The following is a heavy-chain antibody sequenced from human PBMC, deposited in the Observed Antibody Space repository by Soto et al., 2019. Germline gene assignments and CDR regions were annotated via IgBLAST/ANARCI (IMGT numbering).Heavy chain of an antibody. V-gene: IGHV4-31*03. D-gene: IGHD2-15*01. CDR3: ARDCGGSCYPLRELSYYYYGMDV. CDR1: GGSISSGGYY. CDR2: IYYSGST. J-gene: IGHJ6*02. Sequence: QVQLQESGPGLVKPSQTLSLTCTVSGGSISSGGYYWSWIRQHPGKGLDWIGYIYYSGSTYYNPSLKSRVTISVDTSKNQFSLKLSSVTAADTAVYYCARDCGGSCYPLRELSYYYYGMDVWGQGTTVTVSS.